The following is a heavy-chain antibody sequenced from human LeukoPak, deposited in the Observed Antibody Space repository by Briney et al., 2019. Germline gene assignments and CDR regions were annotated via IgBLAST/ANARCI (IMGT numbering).Heavy chain of an antibody. CDR3: ARGPDILTGYYIEYFQH. V-gene: IGHV4-34*01. CDR2: INHSGST. J-gene: IGHJ1*01. Sequence: GSLRLSCAASGFTISSNYMNWIRQPPGKGLEWIGEINHSGSTNYNPSLKSRVTISVDTSKNQFSLKLSSVTAADTAVYYCARGPDILTGYYIEYFQHWGQGTLVTVSS. CDR1: GFTISSNY. D-gene: IGHD3-9*01.